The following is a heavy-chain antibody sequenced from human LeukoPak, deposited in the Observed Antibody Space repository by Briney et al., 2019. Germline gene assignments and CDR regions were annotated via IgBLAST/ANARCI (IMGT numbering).Heavy chain of an antibody. V-gene: IGHV3-23*01. J-gene: IGHJ6*02. CDR2: ISGSGGST. D-gene: IGHD5-12*01. CDR3: ATGNSGYDHKLYYYYGMDV. CDR1: GFTFSSSA. Sequence: PGGSLRLSCAASGFTFSSSAMSWVRQAPGKGLEWVSAISGSGGSTYYADSVKGRFTISRDNSKNTLYLQMNSLRAEDTAVYYCATGNSGYDHKLYYYYGMDVWGQGTLVTVSS.